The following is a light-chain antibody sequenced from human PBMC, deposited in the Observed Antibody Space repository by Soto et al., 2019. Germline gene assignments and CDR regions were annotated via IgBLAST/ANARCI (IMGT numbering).Light chain of an antibody. CDR3: QQYGSELT. J-gene: IGKJ4*01. V-gene: IGKV3-20*01. CDR2: GAS. CDR1: QNVSSSY. Sequence: EIVLTQSPGTLSLSPGERATLSCRASQNVSSSYLAWYQQKPGQAPRLLIYGASSRATGIPDRFSGSGSGTDFTLTISRLEPEDFAVYYCQQYGSELTFGGGTKVEIK.